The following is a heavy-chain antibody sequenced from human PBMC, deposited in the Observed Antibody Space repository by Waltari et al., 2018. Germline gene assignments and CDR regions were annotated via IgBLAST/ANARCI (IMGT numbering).Heavy chain of an antibody. CDR1: GVTVSSNY. CDR3: ARDLGGMTGYGIDAFDI. D-gene: IGHD5-12*01. V-gene: IGHV3-53*01. J-gene: IGHJ3*02. CDR2: IYSDGST. Sequence: EVQLVESGGGLIQPGGSLRLSCAASGVTVSSNYINWVRQAPGKGLEWVSVIYSDGSTHYADSVKGRFTISRDKSKNTLYLQMNSLRAEDTAVYYCARDLGGMTGYGIDAFDIWGQGTMVSVSS.